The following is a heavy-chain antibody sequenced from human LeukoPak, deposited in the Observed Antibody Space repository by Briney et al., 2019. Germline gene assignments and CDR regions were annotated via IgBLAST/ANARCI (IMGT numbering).Heavy chain of an antibody. Sequence: GGPLSFSGAAPGSIFTNFAMSGVRKAPGKGLEWVAGISGSGGSTYYADSVKGRFTISRDNSKNTLYLQMNSLRAEDTAVYYCARLIVVVPAADFDYWGQGTLVTVSS. V-gene: IGHV3-23*01. D-gene: IGHD2-2*01. CDR1: GSIFTNFA. J-gene: IGHJ4*02. CDR3: ARLIVVVPAADFDY. CDR2: ISGSGGST.